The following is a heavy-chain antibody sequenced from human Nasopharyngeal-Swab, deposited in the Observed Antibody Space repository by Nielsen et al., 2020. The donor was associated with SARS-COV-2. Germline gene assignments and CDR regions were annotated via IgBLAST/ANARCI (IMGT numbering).Heavy chain of an antibody. CDR2: INPSGGST. CDR3: ARDYDFWCGYYTGGAFDI. J-gene: IGHJ3*02. V-gene: IGHV1-46*01. Sequence: WVRQAPGQGLEWMGIINPSGGSTSYAQKFQGRVTMTRDTSTSTVYMELSSLRSEDTAVYYCARDYDFWCGYYTGGAFDIWGQGTMVTVSS. D-gene: IGHD3-3*01.